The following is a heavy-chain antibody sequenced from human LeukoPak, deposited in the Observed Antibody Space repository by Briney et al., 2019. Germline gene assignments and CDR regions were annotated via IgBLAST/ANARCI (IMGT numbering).Heavy chain of an antibody. CDR3: ARQKITVIVSLDS. CDR2: ISSDGSDK. J-gene: IGHJ5*01. Sequence: SGGSLRLSCAASGFTFSSYGMHWVRQAPGKGLEWVAIISSDGSDKYYADSVKGRFSISRDNAQKTLYLQMNSLRPEDTAVYFCARQKITVIVSLDSWGQGTLVTVSS. CDR1: GFTFSSYG. D-gene: IGHD2-21*01. V-gene: IGHV3-30*03.